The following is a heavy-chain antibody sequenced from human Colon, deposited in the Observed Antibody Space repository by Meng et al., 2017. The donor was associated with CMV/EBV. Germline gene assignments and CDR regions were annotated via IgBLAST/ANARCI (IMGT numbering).Heavy chain of an antibody. V-gene: IGHV1-2*02. CDR3: ARDKRESMVRYYYYYGMDV. CDR2: INPYSGGT. Sequence: ASVKVSCKTSGYMFINYGITWVRQAPGQGLEWMGWINPYSGGTNYAHNFHGRVTMTRDASISTAYMELSRLSSDDTAVYYCARDKRESMVRYYYYYGMDVWGQGTTVTVSS. CDR1: GYMFINYG. J-gene: IGHJ6*02. D-gene: IGHD3-10*01.